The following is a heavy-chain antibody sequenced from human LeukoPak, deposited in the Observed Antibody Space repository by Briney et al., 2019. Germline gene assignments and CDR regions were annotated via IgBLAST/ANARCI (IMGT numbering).Heavy chain of an antibody. J-gene: IGHJ3*02. V-gene: IGHV1-69*01. CDR2: IIPIFGTA. CDR3: ARGSPYCSSTSCWTEAFDI. Sequence: ASVKVSRKASGGTFSSYAISWVRQAPGQGLEWMGGIIPIFGTANYAQKFQGRVTITADESTSTAYMELSSLRSEDTAVYYCARGSPYCSSTSCWTEAFDIWGQGTMVTVSS. CDR1: GGTFSSYA. D-gene: IGHD2-2*01.